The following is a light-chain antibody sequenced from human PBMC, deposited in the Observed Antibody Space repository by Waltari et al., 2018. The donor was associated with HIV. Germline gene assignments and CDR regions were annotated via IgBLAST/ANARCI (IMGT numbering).Light chain of an antibody. CDR3: QQYGSSPPDT. J-gene: IGKJ2*01. CDR2: GAS. Sequence: EIVFTQSPATLSLSPGELATLSCRASQSVSSSYLAWYQQKPGQAPRLLIYGASSRATGIPDRFSGSGSGTDFTLTISRLEPEDFAVYYCQQYGSSPPDTFGQGTKLEIK. V-gene: IGKV3-20*01. CDR1: QSVSSSY.